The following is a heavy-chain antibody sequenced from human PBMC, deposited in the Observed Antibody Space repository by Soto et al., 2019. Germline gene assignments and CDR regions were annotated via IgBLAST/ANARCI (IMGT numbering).Heavy chain of an antibody. Sequence: PGGSLRLSCAASGFPFSSYWMSWVRQAPGKGLEWVANIKQDGSEKYYVDSVKGRFTISRDNAKNSLYLQMNSLRAEDTAVYYCARGSEYSSSWYGLGAFDIWGQGTMVTVSS. CDR2: IKQDGSEK. D-gene: IGHD6-13*01. V-gene: IGHV3-7*05. CDR1: GFPFSSYW. J-gene: IGHJ3*02. CDR3: ARGSEYSSSWYGLGAFDI.